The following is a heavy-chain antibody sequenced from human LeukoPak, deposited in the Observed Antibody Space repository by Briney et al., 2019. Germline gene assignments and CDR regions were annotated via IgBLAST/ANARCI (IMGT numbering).Heavy chain of an antibody. V-gene: IGHV3-21*06. D-gene: IGHD6-13*01. CDR2: ISSSSSGGNYI. CDR1: GFTISSHN. Sequence: GGSLRLSCAGSGFTISSHNMNWVRQAPGKGLEWVSSISSSSSGGNYIYYSDSVRGRFTISRDNANNSIYLQMNRLRAEDTGVYYCARENSGIAATGIIDYWGQGTLVTVSS. J-gene: IGHJ4*02. CDR3: ARENSGIAATGIIDY.